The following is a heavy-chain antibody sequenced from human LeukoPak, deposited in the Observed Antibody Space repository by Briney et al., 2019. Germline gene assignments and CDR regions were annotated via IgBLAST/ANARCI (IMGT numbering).Heavy chain of an antibody. D-gene: IGHD1-26*01. Sequence: GGSLRLSCAASGFTFSSYWMHWVRQAPGKGLVWVSRINSDGSSTSYADSVKGRFTITRDNYKNTVYLQMNSLRVEDMAVYYCAKPSGSGVDYWGRGTRVTVSS. CDR3: AKPSGSGVDY. CDR2: INSDGSST. J-gene: IGHJ4*02. V-gene: IGHV3-74*01. CDR1: GFTFSSYW.